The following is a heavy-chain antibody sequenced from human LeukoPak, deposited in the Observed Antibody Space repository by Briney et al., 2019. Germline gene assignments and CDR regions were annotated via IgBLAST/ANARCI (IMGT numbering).Heavy chain of an antibody. CDR3: ARARPVRGVIPDYDYYYMDI. Sequence: GGSLRLSCAASGFSFSDYYMRWIRQAPGKGLEWVSFISGSGSSIYYADSVKGRFTISRDNAKSSLYLQMNSLRAEDTAVYYCARARPVRGVIPDYDYYYMDIWGKGTTVTVSS. D-gene: IGHD3-10*01. CDR2: ISGSGSSI. V-gene: IGHV3-11*01. J-gene: IGHJ6*03. CDR1: GFSFSDYY.